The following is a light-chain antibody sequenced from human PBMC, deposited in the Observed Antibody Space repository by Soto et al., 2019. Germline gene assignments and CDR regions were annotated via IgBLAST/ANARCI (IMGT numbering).Light chain of an antibody. Sequence: QSVLTQPPSVSAAPGQKVTISCSGSSSNIGKNYVSWYQQLPGTAPKLLIYDNNKRPSGIPDRFSGSKSGTSATLGITGLQTGDEADYYCGTWDSSLSAGEVFGTGTKVT. CDR2: DNN. V-gene: IGLV1-51*01. CDR3: GTWDSSLSAGEV. CDR1: SSNIGKNY. J-gene: IGLJ1*01.